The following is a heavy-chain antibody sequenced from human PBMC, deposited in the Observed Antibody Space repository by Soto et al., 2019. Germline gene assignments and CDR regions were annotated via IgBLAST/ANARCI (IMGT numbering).Heavy chain of an antibody. CDR3: ARDRVRLELRYYYYYYGMDV. Sequence: EVQLVESGGGLIQPGGSLRLSCAASGFTVSSNYMSWVRQAPGKGLEWVSVIYSGGSTYYADSVKGRFTISRDNSKNTLYLQMNSLRAEDTAVYYCARDRVRLELRYYYYYYGMDVWGQGTTVTVSS. CDR1: GFTVSSNY. CDR2: IYSGGST. J-gene: IGHJ6*02. V-gene: IGHV3-53*01. D-gene: IGHD1-7*01.